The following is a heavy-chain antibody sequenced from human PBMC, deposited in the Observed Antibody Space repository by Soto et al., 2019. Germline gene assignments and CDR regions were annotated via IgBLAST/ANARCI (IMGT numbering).Heavy chain of an antibody. V-gene: IGHV1-3*01. CDR3: ARYNWNDRHDAFDI. J-gene: IGHJ3*02. CDR1: GYTFTSYA. D-gene: IGHD1-20*01. Sequence: QVQLVQSGAEVKKPGASVKVSCKASGYTFTSYAMHWVRQAPGQRLEWMGWINAGNGNTKYSQKFQGRVTITRDTSASTAYMELSSLRSENTAAYYCARYNWNDRHDAFDIWGQGTMVTVSS. CDR2: INAGNGNT.